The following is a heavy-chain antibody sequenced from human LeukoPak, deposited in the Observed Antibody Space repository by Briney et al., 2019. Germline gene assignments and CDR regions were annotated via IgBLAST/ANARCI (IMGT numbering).Heavy chain of an antibody. CDR3: AREGSAAGIDDAFDI. D-gene: IGHD6-13*01. V-gene: IGHV3-30-3*01. CDR2: ISYDGSNK. CDR1: GFTFSSYA. Sequence: PGGSLRLSCAASGFTFSSYAMHWVRQATGKGLEWVAVISYDGSNKYYADSVKGRFTISRDNSKNTLYLQMNSLRAEDTAVYHCAREGSAAGIDDAFDIWGQGTMVTVSS. J-gene: IGHJ3*02.